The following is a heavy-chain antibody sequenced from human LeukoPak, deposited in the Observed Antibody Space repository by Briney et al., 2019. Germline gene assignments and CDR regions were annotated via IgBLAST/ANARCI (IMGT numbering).Heavy chain of an antibody. CDR2: IYYSGST. CDR1: GGSISSYY. V-gene: IGHV4-59*12. Sequence: PSETLSLTCTVSGGSISSYYWSWIRQPSGKGLEWIGYIYYSGSTNYNPSLKSRVTISVDTSKNQFSLKLSSVTAADTAVYYCARGLAGATTFDYWGQGTLVTVSS. CDR3: ARGLAGATTFDY. J-gene: IGHJ4*02. D-gene: IGHD1-26*01.